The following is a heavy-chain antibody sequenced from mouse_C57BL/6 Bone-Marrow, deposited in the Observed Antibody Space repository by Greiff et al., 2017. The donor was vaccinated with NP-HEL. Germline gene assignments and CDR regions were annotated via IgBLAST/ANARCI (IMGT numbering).Heavy chain of an antibody. J-gene: IGHJ2*01. D-gene: IGHD1-1*01. CDR2: IYPGSGST. Sequence: QVQLQQPGAELVKPGASVKMSCKASGYTFTSYWITWVKQRPGQGLEWIGDIYPGSGSTNYNEKFKSKATLTVDKPSSTAYMQLSSLTSEDSAVYYCARCYYGSSYYFDYWGQGTTLTVSS. CDR3: ARCYYGSSYYFDY. V-gene: IGHV1-55*01. CDR1: GYTFTSYW.